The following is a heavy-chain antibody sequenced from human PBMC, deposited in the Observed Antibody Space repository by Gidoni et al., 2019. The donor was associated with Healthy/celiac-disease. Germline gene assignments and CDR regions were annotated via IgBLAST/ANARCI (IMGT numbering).Heavy chain of an antibody. V-gene: IGHV3-15*01. J-gene: IGHJ4*02. CDR2: IKSKTDGGTT. Sequence: EVQLVESGGGLVKPVGSLRLSCAASRFTFSNAWMSWVRQAPGKGLEWVGRIKSKTDGGTTDYAAPVKGRFTISRDDSKNTLYLQMNSLKTEDTAVYYCTTDPEYSYEMDVGYWGQGTLVTVSS. D-gene: IGHD5-18*01. CDR1: RFTFSNAW. CDR3: TTDPEYSYEMDVGY.